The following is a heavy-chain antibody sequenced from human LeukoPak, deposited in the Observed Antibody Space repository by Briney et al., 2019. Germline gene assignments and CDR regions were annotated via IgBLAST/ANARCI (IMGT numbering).Heavy chain of an antibody. V-gene: IGHV3-15*01. CDR3: TTVGYGSFDY. CDR2: IKSKDDGGTT. CDR1: GSTFSDAWMSWVRNAW. Sequence: GGSLRLSCAASGSTFSDAWMSWVRNAWMSWVRQAPGRGLEWVGRIKSKDDGGTTDYAAPVKGRFTISRDDSKNTLYLQMNSLNTEDTAVYYCTTVGYGSFDYWGQGTLVTVSS. D-gene: IGHD3-10*01. J-gene: IGHJ4*02.